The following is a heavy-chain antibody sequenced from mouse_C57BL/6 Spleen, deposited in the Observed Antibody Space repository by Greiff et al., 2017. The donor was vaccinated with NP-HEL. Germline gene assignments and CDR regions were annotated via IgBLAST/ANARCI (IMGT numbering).Heavy chain of an antibody. J-gene: IGHJ2*01. CDR1: GYAFSSYW. V-gene: IGHV1-80*01. D-gene: IGHD3-2*02. CDR2: IYPGDGDT. Sequence: QVQLQQSGAELVKPGASVKISCKASGYAFSSYWMNWVKQRPGKGLEWIGQIYPGDGDTNYNGKFKGKATLTADKSSSTAYMQLSSLTSEDSAVYFCARFSSGYRVYFDYWGQGTTLTVSS. CDR3: ARFSSGYRVYFDY.